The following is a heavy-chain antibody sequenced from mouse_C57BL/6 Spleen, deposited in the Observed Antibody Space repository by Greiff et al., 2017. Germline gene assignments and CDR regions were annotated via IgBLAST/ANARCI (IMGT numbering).Heavy chain of an antibody. CDR1: GYTFTSYW. CDR3: TRYLTPVAADSMDY. CDR2: IDPSDSET. J-gene: IGHJ4*01. D-gene: IGHD1-1*01. Sequence: QVQLQQPGAELVRPGSSVKLSCKASGYTFTSYWMNWVKQRPIKGLEWIGNIDPSDSETPYNQKFKDKATLTVDKSNSTAYMQLSSLTSEDSAVYYCTRYLTPVAADSMDYWGQGTSVTVS. V-gene: IGHV1-52*01.